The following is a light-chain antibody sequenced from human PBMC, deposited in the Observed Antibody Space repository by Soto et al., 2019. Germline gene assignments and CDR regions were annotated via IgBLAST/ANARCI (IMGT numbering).Light chain of an antibody. J-gene: IGKJ1*01. CDR2: KAS. CDR1: QTIRSW. CDR3: QHYYSYSEA. V-gene: IGKV1-5*03. Sequence: DIQLTQSPSTLSGSVGDRVTITCRASQTIRSWLAWYQQKPGKAPKLLIYKASTLKSGVPSRFSGGGSGTEFTLTISSLQPDDFATYYCQHYYSYSEAFGQGTKVELK.